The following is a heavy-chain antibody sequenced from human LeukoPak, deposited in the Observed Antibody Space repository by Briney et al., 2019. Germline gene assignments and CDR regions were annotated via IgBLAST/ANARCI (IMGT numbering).Heavy chain of an antibody. CDR2: IIPIFGTA. CDR1: GGTFSSYA. V-gene: IGHV1-69*01. CDR3: ARESPSYGYFDY. Sequence: SVKVSCKASGGTFSSYAISWVRQAPGQGLEWMEGIIPIFGTANYAQKFQGRVTITADESTSTAYMELSSLRSEDTAAYYCARESPSYGYFDYWGQGTLVTVSS. J-gene: IGHJ4*02. D-gene: IGHD5-18*01.